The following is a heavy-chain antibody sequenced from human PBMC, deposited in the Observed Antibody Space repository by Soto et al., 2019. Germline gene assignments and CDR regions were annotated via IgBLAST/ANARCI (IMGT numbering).Heavy chain of an antibody. V-gene: IGHV1-46*01. CDR2: INPNGGST. J-gene: IGHJ4*02. CDR1: GYTFTSSY. CDR3: ARDLLAANY. D-gene: IGHD2-15*01. Sequence: QVQLLQSGAAVKKPGASVKLSCTASGYTFTSSYVHWVRQAPGQGLEWVAIINPNGGSTNYAQEVQGRVPVTRATTTSTVFMELSSLHSDDTAVYYCARDLLAANYWGQGTLVTVSS.